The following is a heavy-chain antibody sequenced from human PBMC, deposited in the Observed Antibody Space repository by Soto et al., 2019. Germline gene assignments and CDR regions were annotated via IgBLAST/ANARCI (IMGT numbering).Heavy chain of an antibody. V-gene: IGHV4-59*01. CDR3: ARDRYRSSWYSD. D-gene: IGHD6-13*01. CDR1: GGSISSYY. CDR2: IYYSGST. J-gene: IGHJ4*02. Sequence: PSETLSLTCTVSGGSISSYYWSWIRQPPGKGLEWIGDIYYSGSTNYNPSLKSRVTISVDTSKNQFSLKLSSVTAADPAVYYCARDRYRSSWYSDWGQGTLVTVSS.